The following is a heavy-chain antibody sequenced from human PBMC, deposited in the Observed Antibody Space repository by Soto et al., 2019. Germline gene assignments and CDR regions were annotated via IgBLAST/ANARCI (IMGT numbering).Heavy chain of an antibody. D-gene: IGHD5-12*01. V-gene: IGHV1-18*01. J-gene: IGHJ4*02. Sequence: QVQLVQSGAEVKKPGASVKVSCKASGYTFTSYGISWARQAPGQGLEWMGWISAYNGNTNYAQKLQGRVTMTTDTSTSTAYMELRSLRSDDTAVYYCARRYYDYDAPVGSDYWGQGTLVTVSS. CDR1: GYTFTSYG. CDR2: ISAYNGNT. CDR3: ARRYYDYDAPVGSDY.